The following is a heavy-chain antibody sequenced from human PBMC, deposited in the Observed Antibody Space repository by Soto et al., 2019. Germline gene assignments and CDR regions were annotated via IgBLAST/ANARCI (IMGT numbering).Heavy chain of an antibody. CDR2: IYYSGST. V-gene: IGHV4-59*08. CDR1: GGSISSYY. J-gene: IGHJ6*03. CDR3: ARHVKSGYYYYYMDV. Sequence: SETLSLTCTVSGGSISSYYWSWIRQPPGKGLEWIGYIYYSGSTNYNPSLKSRVTISVDTSKNQFSLKLSSVTAADTAVYYCARHVKSGYYYYYMDVWGRGTTVTVS.